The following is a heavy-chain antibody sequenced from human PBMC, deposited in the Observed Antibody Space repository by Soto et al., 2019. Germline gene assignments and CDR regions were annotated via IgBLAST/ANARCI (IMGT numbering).Heavy chain of an antibody. J-gene: IGHJ6*02. CDR2: INPNSGGT. D-gene: IGHD3-10*01. V-gene: IGHV1-2*04. CDR3: ARGGDYGSGSYYNRSPYYYYGMDV. CDR1: GYTFTGYY. Sequence: PSVKVSCKASGYTFTGYYMHWVRQAPGQGLEWMGWINPNSGGTNYAQKFQGWVTMTRDTSISTAYRELSRLRSDDTAVYYCARGGDYGSGSYYNRSPYYYYGMDVWGQGTTVTVSS.